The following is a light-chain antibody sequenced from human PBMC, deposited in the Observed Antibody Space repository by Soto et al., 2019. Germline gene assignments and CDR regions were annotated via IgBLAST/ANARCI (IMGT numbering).Light chain of an antibody. CDR2: DTS. Sequence: QAVVTQEPSLTVSPGGTVTLTCGSTTGAVTSGHYPYWFQQKPGQAPRTLIFDTSNKHSWTPARFSGSLLGGKAALTLSGAQPEDEAEYYCLLSYSGGVIFGGGTKVTVL. CDR1: TGAVTSGHY. J-gene: IGLJ2*01. CDR3: LLSYSGGVI. V-gene: IGLV7-46*01.